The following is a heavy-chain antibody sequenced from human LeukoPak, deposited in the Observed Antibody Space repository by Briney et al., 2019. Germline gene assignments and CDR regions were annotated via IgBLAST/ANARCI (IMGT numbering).Heavy chain of an antibody. J-gene: IGHJ6*02. Sequence: GASVKFSCKASGYTFTSYGISWVRQAPGQGLELMGWISAYNGNTNYAQKLQGRVTMTTDTSTSTAYMELRSLRSDDTAVYYCARDVLSGRGYYYYGMDVWGQGTTVTVSS. CDR3: ARDVLSGRGYYYYGMDV. CDR1: GYTFTSYG. V-gene: IGHV1-18*01. CDR2: ISAYNGNT. D-gene: IGHD3-3*01.